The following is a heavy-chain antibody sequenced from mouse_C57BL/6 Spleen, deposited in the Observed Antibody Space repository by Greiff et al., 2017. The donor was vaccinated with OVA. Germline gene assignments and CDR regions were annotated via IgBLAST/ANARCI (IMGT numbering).Heavy chain of an antibody. J-gene: IGHJ2*01. D-gene: IGHD3-3*01. CDR1: GYTFTSYW. Sequence: VQLQQSGAELAKPGASVKLSCKASGYTFTSYWMHWVKQRPGQGLEWIGMIHPNSGSTNYNEKFKSKATLTVDKSSSTAYMQLSSLTSEDSAVYYCARTGLEDYWGQGTTLTVSS. CDR3: ARTGLEDY. CDR2: IHPNSGST. V-gene: IGHV1-64*01.